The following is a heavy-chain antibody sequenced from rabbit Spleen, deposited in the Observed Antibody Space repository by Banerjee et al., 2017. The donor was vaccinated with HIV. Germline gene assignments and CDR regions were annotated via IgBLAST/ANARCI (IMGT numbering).Heavy chain of an antibody. V-gene: IGHV1S40*01. Sequence: QSLEESGGDLVKPGASLTLTCTASGFSFGSNDYMCWVRQAPGKGLEWIGYIVPIFGVTYYANWVNGRFTISSHNAQNTLYLQLNSLTAADTATYFCARDGTGGSYFALWGPGTLVTVS. CDR3: ARDGTGGSYFAL. J-gene: IGHJ4*01. CDR2: IVPIFGVT. CDR1: GFSFGSNDY. D-gene: IGHD8-1*01.